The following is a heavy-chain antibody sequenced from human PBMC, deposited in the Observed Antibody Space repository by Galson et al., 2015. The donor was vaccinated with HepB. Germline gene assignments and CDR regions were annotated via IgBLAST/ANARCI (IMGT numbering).Heavy chain of an antibody. CDR3: ARWRHDSGDFDY. Sequence: CAISGDSVSSNSAAWNWIRQSPSRGLEWLGRTYYRSKWYNDYAVSVKSQMTINPDTSKNQFSLQLNPVTPEDTAVYYCARWRHDSGDFDYWSQGALVTVSS. D-gene: IGHD4-17*01. CDR1: GDSVSSNSAA. J-gene: IGHJ4*02. V-gene: IGHV6-1*01. CDR2: TYYRSKWYN.